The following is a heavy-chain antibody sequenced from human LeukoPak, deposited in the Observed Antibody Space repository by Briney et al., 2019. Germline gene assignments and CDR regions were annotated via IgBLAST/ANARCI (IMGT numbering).Heavy chain of an antibody. D-gene: IGHD4-23*01. Sequence: GGSLRLSCAGSGFVFSDYTMTWVRQAPGKGLEWVSTFSDSDETTYYSASVRGRFTISRDTSKNILYLQMNNVRADDTAIYYCAKSLRGYGGLDHWGQGALVTVSS. CDR1: GFVFSDYT. J-gene: IGHJ5*02. CDR3: AKSLRGYGGLDH. V-gene: IGHV3-23*01. CDR2: FSDSDETT.